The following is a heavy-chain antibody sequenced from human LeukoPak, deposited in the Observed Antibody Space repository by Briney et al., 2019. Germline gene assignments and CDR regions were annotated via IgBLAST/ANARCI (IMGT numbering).Heavy chain of an antibody. CDR3: ARGDLRSDAFDI. V-gene: IGHV3-72*01. D-gene: IGHD4-17*01. CDR1: GFTLSDHY. Sequence: GGSLRLSCAASGFTLSDHYMDWVRQAPGKGLEWVGRTRNRANSYTTDYAASVKGRFTISRDDLKSSLYLQMNSLRTEDTAVYYCARGDLRSDAFDIWGQGTMVTVSS. CDR2: TRNRANSYTT. J-gene: IGHJ3*02.